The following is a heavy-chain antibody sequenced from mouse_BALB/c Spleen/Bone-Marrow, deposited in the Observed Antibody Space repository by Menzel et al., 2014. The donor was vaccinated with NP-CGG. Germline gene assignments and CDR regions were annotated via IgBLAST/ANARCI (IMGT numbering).Heavy chain of an antibody. CDR2: IYPGSGNT. CDR1: GYTFTDYY. J-gene: IGHJ1*01. V-gene: IGHV1-84*02. CDR3: AGILYWYFDV. Sequence: LVESGPELVKPGASVKISCKASGYTFTDYYINWVKQKPGQGLEWIGWIYPGSGNTKYNEKFNGKATLTVDTSSSTAYMQLSSLTSEDTAVYFCAGILYWYFDVWGAGTTVTVSS.